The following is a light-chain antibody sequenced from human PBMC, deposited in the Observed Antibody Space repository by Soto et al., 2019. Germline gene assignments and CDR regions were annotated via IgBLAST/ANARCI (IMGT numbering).Light chain of an antibody. CDR1: SSDVGGYNY. Sequence: QSALTQPPSASGSPGQSVTISCTGTSSDVGGYNYVSWYQQHPGKAPKLMIYEVTKRPSGVPDRFSGSKSGNTASLTVSGLQAEDERDYCCSSYAGSNIVFGGGTKLTVL. V-gene: IGLV2-8*01. J-gene: IGLJ2*01. CDR2: EVT. CDR3: SSYAGSNIV.